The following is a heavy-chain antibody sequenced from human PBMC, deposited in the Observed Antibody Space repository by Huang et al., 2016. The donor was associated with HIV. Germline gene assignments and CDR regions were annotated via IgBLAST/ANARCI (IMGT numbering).Heavy chain of an antibody. CDR2: INSKSGSI. D-gene: IGHD3-10*01. CDR1: GFTFSTYN. V-gene: IGHV3-48*01. J-gene: IGHJ3*02. Sequence: EVQLMESGGGLVQPGGSLRLSCAASGFTFSTYNMNWVRQAPGKGLEWVSYINSKSGSIYYADSVKGRCTISRDNAKNSRYLQMNSLRAEDTAVYNCARFGSYYYGSGSYLDAFDIWGQGTMVTVSS. CDR3: ARFGSYYYGSGSYLDAFDI.